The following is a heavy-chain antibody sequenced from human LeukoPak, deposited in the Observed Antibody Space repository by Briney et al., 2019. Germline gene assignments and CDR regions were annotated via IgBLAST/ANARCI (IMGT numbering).Heavy chain of an antibody. CDR2: ISYDGSNK. V-gene: IGHV3-30*04. Sequence: PGGSLRLSCAASGFTFSSYAMHWVRQAPGKGLEWVAVISYDGSNKYYADSVKGRFTISRDNSKNTLFLQMNSLRAEDTAVYYCAKSRILAVAGTDWFDPWGQGTLVTVSS. D-gene: IGHD6-19*01. CDR3: AKSRILAVAGTDWFDP. J-gene: IGHJ5*02. CDR1: GFTFSSYA.